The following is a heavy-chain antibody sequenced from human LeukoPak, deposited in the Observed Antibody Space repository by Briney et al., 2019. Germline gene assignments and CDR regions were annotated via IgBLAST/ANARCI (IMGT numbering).Heavy chain of an antibody. Sequence: SETLSLTCTVSGGSISSGNWWSWVRQPPGKGLEWIGKIYHSGSTNYNPSLKSRVTISVDKSKNQFSLKLSSVTAADTAVYYCARDFSMVRGVIISNWFDPWGQGTLVTVSS. CDR2: IYHSGST. CDR1: GGSISSGNW. D-gene: IGHD3-10*01. V-gene: IGHV4-4*02. J-gene: IGHJ5*02. CDR3: ARDFSMVRGVIISNWFDP.